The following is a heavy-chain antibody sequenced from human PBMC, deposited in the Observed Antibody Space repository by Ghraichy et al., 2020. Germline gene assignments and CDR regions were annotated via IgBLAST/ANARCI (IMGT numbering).Heavy chain of an antibody. D-gene: IGHD3-22*01. J-gene: IGHJ4*02. Sequence: SETLSLTCAVYGGSFSGYYWSWIRQPPGKGLEWIVEINHSGSPNYNPSLKSRVTISVDTSKNQFSLKLSSVTAADTAVYYCARGHSSITMIGETARPYYFAYWGQGTLVTVPP. CDR1: GGSFSGYY. CDR3: ARGHSSITMIGETARPYYFAY. CDR2: INHSGSP. V-gene: IGHV4-34*01.